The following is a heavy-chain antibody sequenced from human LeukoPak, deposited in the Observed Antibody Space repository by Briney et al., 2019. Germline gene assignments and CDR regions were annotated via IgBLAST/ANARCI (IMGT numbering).Heavy chain of an antibody. Sequence: GGSLRLSCAASGFTFSSYEMNWVRRAPGKGLEWVSYISSSGSTIYYADSVKGRFTISRDNAKNSLYLQMNSLRAEDTAVYYCASARVVTSTPDYWGQGTLVTVSS. CDR1: GFTFSSYE. J-gene: IGHJ4*02. CDR3: ASARVVTSTPDY. D-gene: IGHD2-21*02. CDR2: ISSSGSTI. V-gene: IGHV3-48*03.